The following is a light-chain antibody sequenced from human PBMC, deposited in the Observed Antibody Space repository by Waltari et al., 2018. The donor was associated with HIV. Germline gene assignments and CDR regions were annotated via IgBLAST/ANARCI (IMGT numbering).Light chain of an antibody. J-gene: IGLJ3*02. CDR2: END. CDR1: SSNIDKNY. CDR3: GTWDTSLSVGV. Sequence: QSVLTQPPSLSAAPGQRVTISCPGSSSNIDKNYVSWYQQLPGTAPKLLIYENDKRPSGIPDRFSGSQSGTSATLGITGLQTGDEADYYCGTWDTSLSVGVFGGGTKLTVL. V-gene: IGLV1-51*02.